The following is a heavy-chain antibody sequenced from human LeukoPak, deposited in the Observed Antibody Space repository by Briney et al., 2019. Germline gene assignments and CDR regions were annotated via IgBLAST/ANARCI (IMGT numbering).Heavy chain of an antibody. D-gene: IGHD2-2*01. V-gene: IGHV3-9*03. Sequence: GGSLRLSCAASGFTFCDYAMHWVRRAPGQGLEWVAGISGTSSIIGYADSVKGRFTISRHHAKNSLYLQMNSLRAEDMALYYCAKDSSIRGYCSSTSCSYDAFDIWGQGTMVTVSS. J-gene: IGHJ3*02. CDR1: GFTFCDYA. CDR2: ISGTSSII. CDR3: AKDSSIRGYCSSTSCSYDAFDI.